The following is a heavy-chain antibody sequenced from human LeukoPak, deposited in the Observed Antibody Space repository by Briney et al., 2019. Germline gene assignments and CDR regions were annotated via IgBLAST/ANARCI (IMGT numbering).Heavy chain of an antibody. CDR1: GGSISSGDYY. J-gene: IGHJ4*02. V-gene: IGHV4-30-4*08. CDR2: VYYSGGT. D-gene: IGHD2-2*01. Sequence: SETLCLTCTVSGGSISSGDYYWGWIRQPPGRGLEWIGYVYYSGGTYYNPSLKSRVTISVDTSKNQFSLKLSSVTAADTAVYYCASGPLPAPVYFDYWGQGTLVTVSS. CDR3: ASGPLPAPVYFDY.